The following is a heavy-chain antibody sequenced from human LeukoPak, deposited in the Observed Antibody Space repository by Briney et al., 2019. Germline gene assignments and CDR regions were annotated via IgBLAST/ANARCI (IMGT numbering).Heavy chain of an antibody. D-gene: IGHD3-22*01. J-gene: IGHJ4*02. CDR1: GFTFSSYA. CDR3: AKRPKTYYYDSSGFDY. V-gene: IGHV3-23*01. Sequence: PGGSLRLSCAASGFTFSSYAMSWVRQAPGKGLEWVSAISGSGGSTYYADSVKGRFTISRDNSKNTLYLQMNSLRAEDTAVYYCAKRPKTYYYDSSGFDYWGQGTLVTVSS. CDR2: ISGSGGST.